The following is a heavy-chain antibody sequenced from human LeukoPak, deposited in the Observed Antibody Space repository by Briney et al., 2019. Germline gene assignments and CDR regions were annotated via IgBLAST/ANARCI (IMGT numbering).Heavy chain of an antibody. D-gene: IGHD6-19*01. Sequence: EASVKVSCTASGFMFTKYGISWVRQAPGQGLEWVGWISGYNGDTNYAQKLQGRVTMTTDTSTSTAYMELRSLRSDDTAVYYCARDPSNTSGWKTWFGTWGQGTLVTVSS. CDR3: ARDPSNTSGWKTWFGT. V-gene: IGHV1-18*01. CDR1: GFMFTKYG. CDR2: ISGYNGDT. J-gene: IGHJ5*02.